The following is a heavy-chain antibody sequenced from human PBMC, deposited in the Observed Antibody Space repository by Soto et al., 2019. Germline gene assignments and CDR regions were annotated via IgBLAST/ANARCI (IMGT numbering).Heavy chain of an antibody. CDR1: GYIFSDYG. CDR3: GTRTSGTRWGESDY. CDR2: ISGDSGNA. Sequence: QVQVMQSGAEVKKPGASVKVSCKASGYIFSDYGINWVRQAPGQGLEWMGWISGDSGNANLSQKFQGRGTMTTDKTTSTAYMELRRLRTDDTAVYYYGTRTSGTRWGESDYWGQGTLVTVSS. D-gene: IGHD3-10*01. J-gene: IGHJ4*02. V-gene: IGHV1-18*04.